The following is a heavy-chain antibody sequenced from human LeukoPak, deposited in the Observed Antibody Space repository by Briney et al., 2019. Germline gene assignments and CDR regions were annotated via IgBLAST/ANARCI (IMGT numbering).Heavy chain of an antibody. Sequence: SVKVSCKASGASFSNYAINWVRQAPGQGLEWMGGIIPIFGTANYAQKFQATVTITADKSTSTAYMELTSLRSEDTAVYYCARAARNTGMSFYYYYMDVWGKGTTVTISS. J-gene: IGHJ6*03. V-gene: IGHV1-69*06. D-gene: IGHD5-18*01. CDR2: IIPIFGTA. CDR3: ARAARNTGMSFYYYYMDV. CDR1: GASFSNYA.